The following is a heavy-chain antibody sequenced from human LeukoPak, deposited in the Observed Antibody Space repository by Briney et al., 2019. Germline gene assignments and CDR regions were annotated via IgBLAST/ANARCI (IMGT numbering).Heavy chain of an antibody. Sequence: PSETLSLTCAVYGGSFSGYYWSWIRQPPGKGLEWIGEINHNGSTNYNPSLKSRVTISVDTSKNQFSLKLSSVTAADTAVYYCARRDSYGSAFDIWGQGTMVTVSS. CDR2: INHNGST. V-gene: IGHV4-34*01. CDR3: ARRDSYGSAFDI. J-gene: IGHJ3*02. D-gene: IGHD5-18*01. CDR1: GGSFSGYY.